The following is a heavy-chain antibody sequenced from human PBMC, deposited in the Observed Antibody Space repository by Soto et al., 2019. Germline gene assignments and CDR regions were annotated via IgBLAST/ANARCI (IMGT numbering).Heavy chain of an antibody. CDR1: GFTFSSYC. CDR2: ISYDGSNK. V-gene: IGHV3-30*18. Sequence: SGGSLRLSCAASGFTFSSYCMHWVRQAPGKGLEWVAVISYDGSNKYYADSVKGRFTISRDNSKNTLYLQMNSLRAEDTAVYYCAKEQAAEDYYYYMDVWGKGTTVTVSS. D-gene: IGHD6-25*01. J-gene: IGHJ6*03. CDR3: AKEQAAEDYYYYMDV.